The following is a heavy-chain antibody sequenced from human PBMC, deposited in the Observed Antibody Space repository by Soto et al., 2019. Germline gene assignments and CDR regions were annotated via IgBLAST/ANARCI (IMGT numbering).Heavy chain of an antibody. D-gene: IGHD3-16*01. J-gene: IGHJ4*02. CDR1: GSTFSYYG. V-gene: IGHV3-33*01. CDR3: ARDGGSHGPSYFDS. Sequence: VHLVESGGGVVQPGRSLRLSCAASGSTFSYYGMNWVRQAPVKGPEWVAVIWYDGSIKYYAESVKGRFSISRDNSKHTLYLNMNSLRTEDTAVYYCARDGGSHGPSYFDSWGQGSQVIVSS. CDR2: IWYDGSIK.